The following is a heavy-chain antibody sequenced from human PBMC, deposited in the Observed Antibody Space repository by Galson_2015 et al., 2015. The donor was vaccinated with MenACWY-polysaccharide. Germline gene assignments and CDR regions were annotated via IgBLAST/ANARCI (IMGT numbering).Heavy chain of an antibody. CDR3: ARGGELSGDY. V-gene: IGHV1-2*02. CDR1: GYTFTGYY. D-gene: IGHD3-16*02. J-gene: IGHJ4*02. CDR2: INPNSGGT. Sequence: SVKVSCKASGYTFTGYYMHWVRQAPGQGLEWMGWINPNSGGTSYAQKFQGRVTMTRDTSASTVYMELSSLRSEDTAVYYCARGGELSGDYWGQGTLVTVSS.